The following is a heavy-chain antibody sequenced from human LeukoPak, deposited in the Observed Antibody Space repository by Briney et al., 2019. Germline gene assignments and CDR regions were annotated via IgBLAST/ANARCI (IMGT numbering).Heavy chain of an antibody. CDR2: IYHSGST. CDR3: ARALHDYGDYSHFDY. D-gene: IGHD4-17*01. V-gene: IGHV4-4*02. J-gene: IGHJ4*02. Sequence: PSETLSLTCAVSGGSISSRNWWSWVRPPPGKGLEWIGEIYHSGSTNYNPSLKTRVTISVDKSKNQFSLKLSSVTAADTAVYYCARALHDYGDYSHFDYWGQGTLVTVSS. CDR1: GGSISSRNW.